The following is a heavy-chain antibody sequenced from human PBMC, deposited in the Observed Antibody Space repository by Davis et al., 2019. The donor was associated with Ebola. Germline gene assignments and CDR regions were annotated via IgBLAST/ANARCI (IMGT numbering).Heavy chain of an antibody. V-gene: IGHV3-7*03. CDR3: ARSYSGSRIYDY. Sequence: GGSLRLSCAASGFTFSNAWMSWVRQAPGKGLEWVANIKQDGSEKYYVDSVKGRFSISRDNAKNSLYLQMNGLRAEDTAVYYCARSYSGSRIYDYWGQGTLVTVSS. CDR2: IKQDGSEK. D-gene: IGHD1-26*01. CDR1: GFTFSNAW. J-gene: IGHJ4*02.